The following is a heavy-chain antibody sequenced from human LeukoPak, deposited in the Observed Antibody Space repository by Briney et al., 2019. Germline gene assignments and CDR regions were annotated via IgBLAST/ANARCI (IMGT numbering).Heavy chain of an antibody. V-gene: IGHV3-33*01. Sequence: PGRSLRLSCAASGFTFSSYGMHWVRQAPGKGLEWVAVIWYDGSNKYCADSVKGRFTISRDNSKNTLYLQMNSLRAEDTAVYYCARDGHLNWNDGWYFDYWGQGTLVTVSS. J-gene: IGHJ4*02. CDR1: GFTFSSYG. CDR3: ARDGHLNWNDGWYFDY. CDR2: IWYDGSNK. D-gene: IGHD1-1*01.